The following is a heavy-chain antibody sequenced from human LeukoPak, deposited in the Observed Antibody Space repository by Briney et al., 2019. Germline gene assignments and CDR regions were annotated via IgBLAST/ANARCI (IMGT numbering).Heavy chain of an antibody. Sequence: SETLSLTCTLSVSSITTYTHWGWIRQSPGKGLGGIAIIRQTGNTYYTPSVESRVTISIDKSKNQFYLEVRCVTAADTAFYFCVKSKSKYEAVSWGPGTLVTVSS. CDR1: VSSITTYTH. D-gene: IGHD2-8*01. CDR2: IRQTGNT. J-gene: IGHJ5*02. V-gene: IGHV4-38-2*02. CDR3: VKSKSKYEAVS.